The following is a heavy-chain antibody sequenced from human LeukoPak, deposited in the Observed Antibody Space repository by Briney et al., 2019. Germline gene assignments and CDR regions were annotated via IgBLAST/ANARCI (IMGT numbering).Heavy chain of an antibody. CDR2: INQDGSDT. Sequence: PGGSLRLSCAASGFTFSSYWMSWVRQAPGKGLEWVANINQDGSDTSYVDSVKGRFTISRDNAKNSLYLQMNTLRAEDTAVYYCARPPRRACEIWGQGTMVTVSS. CDR1: GFTFSSYW. J-gene: IGHJ3*02. CDR3: ARPPRRACEI. V-gene: IGHV3-7*05.